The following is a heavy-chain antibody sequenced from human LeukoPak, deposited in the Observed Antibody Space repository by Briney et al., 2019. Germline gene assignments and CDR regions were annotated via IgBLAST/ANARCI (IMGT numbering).Heavy chain of an antibody. V-gene: IGHV3-7*01. CDR3: VRGGAVAGRFEA. CDR2: MKEDGSDV. D-gene: IGHD6-19*01. J-gene: IGHJ5*02. CDR1: GFPFNSQT. Sequence: PGGSLRLSCAASGFPFNSQTMSWVRQAPGKGLEWVAKMKEDGSDVKYVDSVRGRFTTSRDNAKDSLFLEMNSLRDDDTAVYYCVRGGAVAGRFEAWGQGTQVTVSS.